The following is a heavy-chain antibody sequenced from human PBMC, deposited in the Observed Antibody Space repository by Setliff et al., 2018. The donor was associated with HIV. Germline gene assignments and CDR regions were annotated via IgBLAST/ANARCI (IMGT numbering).Heavy chain of an antibody. J-gene: IGHJ5*02. CDR3: ARALYGEYGGDLNWLDP. V-gene: IGHV7-4-1*02. CDR2: INTQTGSP. Sequence: ASVKVSCKTSGYSFINYAINWVRQAPGQGLQWMGWINTQTGSPTYAQAFTGRFVFAVDSTVTTAYLQISGLKADDTAVYYCARALYGEYGGDLNWLDPWGQGTLVTVSS. CDR1: GYSFINYA. D-gene: IGHD3-16*01.